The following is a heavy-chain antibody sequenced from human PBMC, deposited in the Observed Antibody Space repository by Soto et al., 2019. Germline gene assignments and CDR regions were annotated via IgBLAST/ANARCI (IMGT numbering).Heavy chain of an antibody. Sequence: EASVKVSCKASGYTFTSYYMHWVRQAPGQGLEWMGIINPSGGSTSYAQKFQGRVTITRDTSTSTAYMELSSLRSEDTAVYYCARNGCRAAASKLYYYYVMDVWGQGTTVTVSS. D-gene: IGHD6-13*01. CDR1: GYTFTSYY. J-gene: IGHJ6*02. V-gene: IGHV1-46*01. CDR2: INPSGGST. CDR3: ARNGCRAAASKLYYYYVMDV.